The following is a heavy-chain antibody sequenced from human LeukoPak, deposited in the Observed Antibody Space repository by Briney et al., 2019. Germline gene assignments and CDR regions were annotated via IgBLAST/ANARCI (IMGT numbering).Heavy chain of an antibody. J-gene: IGHJ6*03. CDR3: ARYYDFWSGYSYYYYMDV. V-gene: IGHV4-4*02. CDR1: GGSISSSNW. D-gene: IGHD3-3*01. CDR2: IYHSGST. Sequence: SGTLSLTCAVSGGSISSSNWWSWVRQPPGKGLEWIGEIYHSGSTNYNPSLKSRVTISVDTSKNQFSLKLSSVTAADTAVYYCARYYDFWSGYSYYYYMDVWGKGTTVTVSS.